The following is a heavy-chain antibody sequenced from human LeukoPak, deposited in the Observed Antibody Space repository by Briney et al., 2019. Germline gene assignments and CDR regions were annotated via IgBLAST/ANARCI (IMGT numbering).Heavy chain of an antibody. D-gene: IGHD3-3*01. CDR2: IYTSGST. Sequence: SETLSLTCTVSGGSISSYYWSWIRQPPGKGLEWIGYIYTSGSTNYNPSLKSRVTISVDTSKNQFSLKLSSATAADTAVYYCARHGRSAYYDFWSGYSYYYYMDVWGKGTTVTVSS. CDR1: GGSISSYY. CDR3: ARHGRSAYYDFWSGYSYYYYMDV. V-gene: IGHV4-4*09. J-gene: IGHJ6*03.